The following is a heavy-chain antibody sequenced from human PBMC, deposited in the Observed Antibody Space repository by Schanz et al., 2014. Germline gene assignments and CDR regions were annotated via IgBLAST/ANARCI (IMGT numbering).Heavy chain of an antibody. J-gene: IGHJ4*02. Sequence: QVQLQESGPGLVRPSQTLSLTCTVSGDSISSGSYYWSWIRQHPGKGLEWIGYIYFNGITYYEPSLKARLIISVDTSKNQFSLKLSSVTAADTAVYYCARVGRSSSSPHGSSGDYWGQGTLVTVSS. CDR1: GDSISSGSYY. V-gene: IGHV4-31*03. CDR2: IYFNGIT. CDR3: ARVGRSSSSPHGSSGDY. D-gene: IGHD6-6*01.